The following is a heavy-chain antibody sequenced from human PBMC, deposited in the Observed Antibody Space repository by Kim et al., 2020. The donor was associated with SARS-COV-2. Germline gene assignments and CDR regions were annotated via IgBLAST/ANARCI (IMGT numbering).Heavy chain of an antibody. J-gene: IGHJ4*02. CDR1: AGSISGYY. CDR2: IHYLGST. CDR3: SRRGRTSSWYYFDS. D-gene: IGHD6-13*01. V-gene: IGHV4-59*08. Sequence: SETLSLTCTVSAGSISGYYWSWIRQPPGQGLEWIGYIHYLGSTNYNLSLKSRVTISVDTSTNQLSLKLTSVTAADTAVYYCSRRGRTSSWYYFDSRGQG.